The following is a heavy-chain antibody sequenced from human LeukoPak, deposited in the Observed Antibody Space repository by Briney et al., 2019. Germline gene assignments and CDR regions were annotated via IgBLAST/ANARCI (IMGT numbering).Heavy chain of an antibody. D-gene: IGHD6-13*01. CDR2: IYYSGST. Sequence: SETLSLTCTVSGGSISSYYWSWIRQPPGKGLEWVGYIYYSGSTNYNPSLKSRVPISVDTSKNQCSLKLSSVTAADTAVYYCARGTPYSSSWYYSYYYYYMDVWGKGTTVTVSS. V-gene: IGHV4-59*12. J-gene: IGHJ6*03. CDR3: ARGTPYSSSWYYSYYYYYMDV. CDR1: GGSISSYY.